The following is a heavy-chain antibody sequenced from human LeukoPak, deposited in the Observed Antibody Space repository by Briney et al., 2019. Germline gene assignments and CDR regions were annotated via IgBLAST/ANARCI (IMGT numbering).Heavy chain of an antibody. CDR3: AKDNSYDGTDYYLPTAS. Sequence: SETLSLTCTVSGGSISSSSYYWGWIRQPPGKGLEWIGSIYYSGSTYYNPSLKSRVTISVDTSKNQFSLKLSSVTAADTAVYYCAKDNSYDGTDYYLPTASWGQGTLVTVSS. CDR2: IYYSGST. D-gene: IGHD3-22*01. CDR1: GGSISSSSYY. J-gene: IGHJ5*02. V-gene: IGHV4-39*07.